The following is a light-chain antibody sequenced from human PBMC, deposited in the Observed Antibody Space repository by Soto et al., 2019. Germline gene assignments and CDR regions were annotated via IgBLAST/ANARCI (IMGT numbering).Light chain of an antibody. Sequence: IQMTQSPSTLSASVGDRVTITCRASQSISYWLAWYQQKPGKVPEALIFKASDLCSGVPPKFSGSGSGTEFTLTISSLQPDDFATYYCLEYSNYPITFGGGTRVELK. CDR2: KAS. CDR3: LEYSNYPIT. J-gene: IGKJ4*01. CDR1: QSISYW. V-gene: IGKV1-5*03.